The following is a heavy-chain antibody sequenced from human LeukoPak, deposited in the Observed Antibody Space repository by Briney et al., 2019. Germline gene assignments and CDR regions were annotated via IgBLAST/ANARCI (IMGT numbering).Heavy chain of an antibody. D-gene: IGHD3-22*01. CDR3: ARGCYYYDSSAYYCY. Sequence: SETLSLTCTVSGGSISSYYWSWIRQPPGKGLEWIGYIYYSGSTNYNPSLKSRVTISVDTSKNQFSLKLSSVTAADTAVYYCARGCYYYDSSAYYCYWGQGTLVTVSS. V-gene: IGHV4-59*01. J-gene: IGHJ4*02. CDR1: GGSISSYY. CDR2: IYYSGST.